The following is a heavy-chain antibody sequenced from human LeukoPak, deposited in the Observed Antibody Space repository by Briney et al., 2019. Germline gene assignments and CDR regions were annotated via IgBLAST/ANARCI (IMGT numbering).Heavy chain of an antibody. CDR1: GFTFSSYS. Sequence: GGSLRLSCAASGFTFSSYSMNWVRQAPGKGLEWVSSISSSSSSYIYYADSVKGRFTISRDNAKNSLYLQMNSLRAEDTAVYYCARDYKGYDSSGYFNAFDIWGQGTMVTVSS. V-gene: IGHV3-21*01. D-gene: IGHD3-22*01. CDR2: ISSSSSSYI. CDR3: ARDYKGYDSSGYFNAFDI. J-gene: IGHJ3*02.